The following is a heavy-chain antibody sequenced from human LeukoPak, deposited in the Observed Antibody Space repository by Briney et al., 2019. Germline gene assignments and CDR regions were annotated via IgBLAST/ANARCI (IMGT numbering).Heavy chain of an antibody. Sequence: GGSLRLSCAASGFTFSSYGMHWVRQAPGKGLEWVAFIRYDGSNKYYADSVKGRFTISRDNSKNTLYLQMNSLRAEDTAVYYCAKTCGNDQHLRFLELWVGDAFDIWGQGTMVTVSS. V-gene: IGHV3-30*02. CDR2: IRYDGSNK. CDR3: AKTCGNDQHLRFLELWVGDAFDI. CDR1: GFTFSSYG. J-gene: IGHJ3*02. D-gene: IGHD3-3*01.